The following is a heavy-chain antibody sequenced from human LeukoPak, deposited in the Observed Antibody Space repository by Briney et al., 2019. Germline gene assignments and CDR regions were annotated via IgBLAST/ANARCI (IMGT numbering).Heavy chain of an antibody. CDR1: GGSISSYY. V-gene: IGHV4-4*07. CDR2: IYTSGST. CDR3: AKQPKWELRPYFDY. J-gene: IGHJ4*02. Sequence: KPSETLSLTCTVSGGSISSYYWSWIRQPAGKGLQRIGRIYTSGSTNYNPSLKSRVTMSVDTSKNQFSLKLSSVTAADTAVYYCAKQPKWELRPYFDYWGQGTLVTVSS. D-gene: IGHD1-26*01.